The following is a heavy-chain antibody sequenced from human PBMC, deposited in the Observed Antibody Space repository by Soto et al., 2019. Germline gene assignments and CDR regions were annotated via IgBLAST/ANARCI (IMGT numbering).Heavy chain of an antibody. CDR2: IYYSGST. V-gene: IGHV4-59*01. J-gene: IGHJ6*02. CDR3: ASSSIAARPANYYYYGMDV. CDR1: GGSISSYY. Sequence: PSETLSLTCTVCGGSISSYYWSWIRQPPGKXLEWIGYIYYSGSTNYNPSLKSRVTISVDTSKNQFSLKLSSVTAADTAVYYCASSSIAARPANYYYYGMDVWGQGTTVTVSS. D-gene: IGHD6-6*01.